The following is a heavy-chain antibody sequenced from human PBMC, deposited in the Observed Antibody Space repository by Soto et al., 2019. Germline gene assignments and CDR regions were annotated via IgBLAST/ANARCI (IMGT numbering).Heavy chain of an antibody. CDR1: GYTFTGHY. J-gene: IGHJ4*02. CDR3: AKNTGDLLIFDY. Sequence: QVQLVQSGAEVKKPGASVKFSCKASGYTFTGHYMYWVRQAPGQGLEWMGWINANSGDTNYAQKFQGRVTMTSDTSISTAYMEVSRLRSDDTAVYYCAKNTGDLLIFDYWGQGTLVTVSS. D-gene: IGHD2-21*02. CDR2: INANSGDT. V-gene: IGHV1-2*02.